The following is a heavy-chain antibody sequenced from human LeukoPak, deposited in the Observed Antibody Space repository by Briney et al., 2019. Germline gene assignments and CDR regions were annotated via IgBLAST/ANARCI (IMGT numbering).Heavy chain of an antibody. CDR1: GFTFDDYT. CDR2: MKEDGSDI. Sequence: GGSLRLSCAASGFTFDDYTMSWVRQAPGKGLEWVAKMKEDGSDIHYVDSVRGRFSISRDNAKDSLYLQMNSLRVDDTAVYYCATTTVVTRAIRDWGQGTLVTVSS. CDR3: ATTTVVTRAIRD. V-gene: IGHV3-7*01. J-gene: IGHJ4*02. D-gene: IGHD4-23*01.